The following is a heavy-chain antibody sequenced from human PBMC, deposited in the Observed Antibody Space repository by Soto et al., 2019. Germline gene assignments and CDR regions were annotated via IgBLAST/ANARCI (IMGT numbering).Heavy chain of an antibody. Sequence: SEPLSLTCAVSDVSISNNNGWSRRSQPQGKGLEWIGEINHSGSTNYNPSLKSRVTISVDTSKNQFSLKLSSVTAADTAVYYCARMEYGDYVNEVYYYGMDVWGQGTTVTVS. V-gene: IGHV4-4*02. CDR2: INHSGST. D-gene: IGHD4-17*01. J-gene: IGHJ6*02. CDR3: ARMEYGDYVNEVYYYGMDV. CDR1: DVSISNNNG.